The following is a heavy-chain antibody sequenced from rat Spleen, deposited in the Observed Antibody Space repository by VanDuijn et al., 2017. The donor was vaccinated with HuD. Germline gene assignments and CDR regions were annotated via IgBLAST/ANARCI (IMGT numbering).Heavy chain of an antibody. J-gene: IGHJ1*01. CDR3: ARLYYGYWYFDF. Sequence: EVQLVESDGGLVQPGRSLKLSCAASGFTFSDYYMAWVRQAPTKGLEWVATISYDGSSTYYRDSVKGRFTISRDNAKSTLYLQMDSLRSEDTATYYCARLYYGYWYFDFWGPGTMVTVSP. V-gene: IGHV5-29*01. CDR1: GFTFSDYY. D-gene: IGHD1-7*01. CDR2: ISYDGSST.